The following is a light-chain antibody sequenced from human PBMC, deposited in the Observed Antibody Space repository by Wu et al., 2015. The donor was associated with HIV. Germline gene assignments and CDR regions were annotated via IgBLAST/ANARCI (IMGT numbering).Light chain of an antibody. CDR1: QSVSSK. V-gene: IGKV3-15*01. CDR2: AAS. J-gene: IGKJ1*01. Sequence: EIVMTQSPATLSVSPGERATLSCRASQSVSSKLAWYQQKPGQAPRLLIYAASTRATGIPARFSGSGSGTEFTLTISSMQSEDFAVYYCQQYNTAPWTFGQGTKVEMK. CDR3: QQYNTAPWT.